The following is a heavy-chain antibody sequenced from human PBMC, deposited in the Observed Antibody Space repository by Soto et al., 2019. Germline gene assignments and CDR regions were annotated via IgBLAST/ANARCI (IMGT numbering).Heavy chain of an antibody. J-gene: IGHJ6*03. Sequence: ASVKVSCKASGYTFTSYGISWVRQAPGQGLEWMGWISAYNGNTNYAQKLQGRVTMTTDTSTSTAYMELRSLRSDDTAVYYCARLTVAGTYGRYYYYYYMDVWGKGTTVTVSS. CDR2: ISAYNGNT. D-gene: IGHD6-19*01. CDR1: GYTFTSYG. CDR3: ARLTVAGTYGRYYYYYYMDV. V-gene: IGHV1-18*01.